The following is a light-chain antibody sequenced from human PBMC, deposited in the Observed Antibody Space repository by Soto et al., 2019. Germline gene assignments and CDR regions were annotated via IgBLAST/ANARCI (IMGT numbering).Light chain of an antibody. Sequence: QSALTQPASVSGSPGQSITISCTGTSSDVGGYNFVSWYQQHPGKVPKLMIFDVNRRPSGVSDRFSGSKSGNTASLTIAGHQAEDEGDYYYCSYTSLSTHVFGRGTKLTVL. CDR3: CSYTSLSTHV. CDR2: DVN. CDR1: SSDVGGYNF. V-gene: IGLV2-14*03. J-gene: IGLJ2*01.